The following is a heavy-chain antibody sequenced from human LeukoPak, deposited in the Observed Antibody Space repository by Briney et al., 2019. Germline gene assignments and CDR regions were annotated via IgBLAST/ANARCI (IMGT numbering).Heavy chain of an antibody. J-gene: IGHJ4*02. V-gene: IGHV3-64*01. CDR2: ISDNGGST. CDR1: GFTFRTYA. Sequence: GGSLRLSCAASGFTFRTYAMSWVRQAPGKGLEYVSTISDNGGSTFYANSVKGRFTISRDNSKNTLYLQMGSLRPEDMAVFYCARALIAARPDSLFDYWGQGTLVTVSS. CDR3: ARALIAARPDSLFDY. D-gene: IGHD6-6*01.